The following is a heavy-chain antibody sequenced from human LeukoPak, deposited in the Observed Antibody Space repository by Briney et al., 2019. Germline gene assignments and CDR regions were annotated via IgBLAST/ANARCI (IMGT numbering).Heavy chain of an antibody. CDR2: ISAYNGNT. Sequence: ASVKVSCKASGYTFTSYGISWVRQAPGQGLEWMGWISAYNGNTNYAQKLRGRVTMTIDTSTSTAYLDLSNLRSDDTAVYYCARYAIDGYSDVWGQGTLVTVSS. V-gene: IGHV1-18*01. CDR3: ARYAIDGYSDV. CDR1: GYTFTSYG. D-gene: IGHD1-26*01. J-gene: IGHJ4*02.